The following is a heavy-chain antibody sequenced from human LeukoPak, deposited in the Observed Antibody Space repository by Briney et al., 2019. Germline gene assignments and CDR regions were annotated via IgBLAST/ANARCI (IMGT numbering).Heavy chain of an antibody. CDR2: IIPIFGTA. J-gene: IGHJ4*02. CDR3: ARGRDYGGNDY. CDR1: GGTFSSYA. V-gene: IGHV1-69*05. Sequence: EASVKVSCKASGGTFSSYAISWVRQAPGQGPEWMGRIIPIFGTANYAQKFQGRVTITTDESTSTAYMELSSLRSEDTAVYYCARGRDYGGNDYWGQGTLVTVSS. D-gene: IGHD4-23*01.